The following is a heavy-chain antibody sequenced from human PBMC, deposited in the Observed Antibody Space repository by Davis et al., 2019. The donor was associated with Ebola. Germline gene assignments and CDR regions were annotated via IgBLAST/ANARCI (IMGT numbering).Heavy chain of an antibody. Sequence: PGGSLRLSCAASGFTFSSYWMSWVRQAPGKGLEWVANIKQDGSEKYYVDSVKGRFTISRDNAKNSLYLQMNSLRAEDTAVYYCARGPMYSYGYPYYYFMDVWGRGTTVTVSS. V-gene: IGHV3-7*03. CDR1: GFTFSSYW. J-gene: IGHJ6*03. D-gene: IGHD5-18*01. CDR2: IKQDGSEK. CDR3: ARGPMYSYGYPYYYFMDV.